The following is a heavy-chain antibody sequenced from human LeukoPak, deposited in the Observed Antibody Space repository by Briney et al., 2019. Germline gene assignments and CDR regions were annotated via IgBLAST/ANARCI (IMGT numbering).Heavy chain of an antibody. CDR3: ARWSGCSDACDI. V-gene: IGHV4-59*01. J-gene: IGHJ3*02. D-gene: IGHD3-3*01. Sequence: SETLSLTCTVSGGSISNYYWSWIRQPPGKGLEWIGYIYYSGSTNYNPSLKSRVTISVDTSKNQFSLKLSSVTAADTAVYYCARWSGCSDACDIWGQGTMVTVSS. CDR2: IYYSGST. CDR1: GGSISNYY.